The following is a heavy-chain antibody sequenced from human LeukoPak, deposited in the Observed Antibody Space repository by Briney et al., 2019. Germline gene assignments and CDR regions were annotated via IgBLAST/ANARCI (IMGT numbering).Heavy chain of an antibody. CDR3: ARHGGITIFGVAQPGGAFNI. Sequence: SVKVSCKASGGSFSSHGITWVRQAPGQGLEWMGGIIPIFGTANYAQKFQGRVTITTGESTSTAYMELSSLRSEDTAVYYCARHGGITIFGVAQPGGAFNIWGQGTMVTVSS. V-gene: IGHV1-69*05. CDR2: IIPIFGTA. CDR1: GGSFSSHG. D-gene: IGHD3-3*01. J-gene: IGHJ3*02.